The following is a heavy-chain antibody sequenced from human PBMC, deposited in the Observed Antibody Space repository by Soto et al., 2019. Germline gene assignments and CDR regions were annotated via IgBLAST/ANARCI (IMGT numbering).Heavy chain of an antibody. V-gene: IGHV4-59*11. CDR1: GGSISSHY. J-gene: IGHJ6*02. CDR3: ARDGREASGMDV. D-gene: IGHD1-26*01. Sequence: SETLSLTCTVSGGSISSHYWSWVRQAPGKGLEWIGHIYYRGSTSYNPSLRSRSTISVDTSNNQFSLKLNSVTTADTAVYYCARDGREASGMDVWGQGTKVTVSS. CDR2: IYYRGST.